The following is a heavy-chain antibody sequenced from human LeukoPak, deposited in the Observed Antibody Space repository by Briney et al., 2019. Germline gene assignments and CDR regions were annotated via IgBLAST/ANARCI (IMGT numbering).Heavy chain of an antibody. CDR3: ARYNYGRLDY. J-gene: IGHJ4*02. V-gene: IGHV4-59*01. CDR2: IYYSGST. D-gene: IGHD5-18*01. Sequence: SETLSLTCTVPGGSIRSYYWSWIRQPPGKGLEWIGYIYYSGSTNYNPSLKSRVTISVDTSKNQFSLKLISVTAADTAVYYCARYNYGRLDYWGQGTLVTVSS. CDR1: GGSIRSYY.